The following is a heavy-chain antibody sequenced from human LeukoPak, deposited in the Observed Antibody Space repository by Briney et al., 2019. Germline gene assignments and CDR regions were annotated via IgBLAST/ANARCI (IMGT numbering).Heavy chain of an antibody. CDR3: ATSYDSSNAAFDI. V-gene: IGHV1-24*01. D-gene: IGHD3-22*01. CDR2: FDPEDGET. J-gene: IGHJ3*02. CDR1: GYTLTELS. Sequence: ASVTVSCKVSGYTLTELSMHWVRQAPGKGLEWMGGFDPEDGETIYAQKFQGGVTMTEDTSTDTAYMELSSLRSEDTAVYYCATSYDSSNAAFDIWGQGTMVTVSS.